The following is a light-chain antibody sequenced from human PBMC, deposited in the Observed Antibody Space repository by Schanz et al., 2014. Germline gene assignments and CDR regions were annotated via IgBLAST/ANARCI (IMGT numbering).Light chain of an antibody. CDR1: SSNIGSNY. J-gene: IGLJ3*02. CDR3: AAWDDSLSAWV. Sequence: QSVLTQPPSASGTPGQRVTISCSGSSSNIGSNYVFWFQHLPGTAPKRLIYRNNQRPSGVSDRFSGSKSGTSASLAISGLRPDDEADYYCAAWDDSLSAWVFGGGTKVTVL. CDR2: RNN. V-gene: IGLV1-47*01.